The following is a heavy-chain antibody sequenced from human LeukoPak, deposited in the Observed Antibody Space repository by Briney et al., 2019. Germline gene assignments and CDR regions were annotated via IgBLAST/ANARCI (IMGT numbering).Heavy chain of an antibody. CDR1: GYTLTSYY. CDR2: ISAYNGNT. D-gene: IGHD6-19*01. Sequence: GASVKVSCKASGYTLTSYYITWVRQAPGQGLEWMGCISAYNGNTNYAQKLQGRVTMTTDTSTSTAYMELRSLRSDDTAVYYCARGDAVAGVFDYWGQGTTVTVSS. J-gene: IGHJ4*03. CDR3: ARGDAVAGVFDY. V-gene: IGHV1-18*01.